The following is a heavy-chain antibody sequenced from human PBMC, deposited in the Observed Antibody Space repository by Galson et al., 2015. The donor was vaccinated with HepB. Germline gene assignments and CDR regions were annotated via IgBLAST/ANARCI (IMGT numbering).Heavy chain of an antibody. CDR3: AMTSSSWFSVWFDP. CDR1: GDSVSSNSAA. Sequence: CAISGDSVSSNSAAWNWIRQSPSRGLEWLGRTCYRSKWYNDYAVSVKSRITINPDTSKNQFSLRLNSVTPEDTAVYYCAMTSSSWFSVWFDPWGQGTLVTVSS. J-gene: IGHJ5*02. V-gene: IGHV6-1*01. D-gene: IGHD6-13*01. CDR2: TCYRSKWYN.